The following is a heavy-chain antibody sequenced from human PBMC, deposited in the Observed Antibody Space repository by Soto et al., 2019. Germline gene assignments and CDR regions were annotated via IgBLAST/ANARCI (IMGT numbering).Heavy chain of an antibody. V-gene: IGHV1-69*13. Sequence: GASVKVSCKASGGTFSSYAISWVRQAPGQGLEWMGGIIPIFGTANYAQKFQGRVTITADESTSTAYMELSSLRSEDTAIYFCARGPIAAAGTPFEDGYEYFDYWGQGTLVTVSS. CDR1: GGTFSSYA. CDR3: ARGPIAAAGTPFEDGYEYFDY. CDR2: IIPIFGTA. J-gene: IGHJ4*02. D-gene: IGHD6-13*01.